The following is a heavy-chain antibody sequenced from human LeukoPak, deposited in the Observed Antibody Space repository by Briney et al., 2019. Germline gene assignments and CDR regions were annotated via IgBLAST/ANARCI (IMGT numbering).Heavy chain of an antibody. CDR1: GGSISSSSYY. D-gene: IGHD6-13*01. V-gene: IGHV4-39*01. J-gene: IGHJ4*02. CDR3: ARLEAPYSSPLRPH. CDR2: IYYSGST. Sequence: NPSETLSLTCTVSGGSISSSSYYWGWIRQPPGKGLDWIGSIYYSGSTYYNPSLKSRVTISVDTSKNQFSLKLSSVTAADTALYYCARLEAPYSSPLRPHWGQGTLVTVSS.